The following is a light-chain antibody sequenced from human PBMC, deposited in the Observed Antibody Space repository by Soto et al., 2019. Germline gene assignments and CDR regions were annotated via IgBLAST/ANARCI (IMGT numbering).Light chain of an antibody. Sequence: EIVLTQSPATLSLSPGERATLSCRASQSVSSYLAWYQQKPGQAPRLLIYDASNRATGIPARFSGSGSGTDFPLTIRSLEPEDIAVYYCQQRSNWPRTFGQGTKVEIK. V-gene: IGKV3-11*01. CDR1: QSVSSY. CDR3: QQRSNWPRT. CDR2: DAS. J-gene: IGKJ1*01.